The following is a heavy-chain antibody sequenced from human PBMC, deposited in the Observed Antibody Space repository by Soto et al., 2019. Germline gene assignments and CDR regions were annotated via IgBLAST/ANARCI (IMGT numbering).Heavy chain of an antibody. CDR2: ISAYNGNT. D-gene: IGHD2-15*01. CDR1: GYTFTSYG. V-gene: IGHV1-18*01. Sequence: QVQLVQSGAEVKKPGASVKVSCKASGYTFTSYGISWVRQAPGQGLAWMGWISAYNGNTNYAQKRQGRATMTTDQATSTAYRELRRLRSDDTAVYYCARDGGGQPDYWGQGTLVTVSS. CDR3: ARDGGGQPDY. J-gene: IGHJ4*02.